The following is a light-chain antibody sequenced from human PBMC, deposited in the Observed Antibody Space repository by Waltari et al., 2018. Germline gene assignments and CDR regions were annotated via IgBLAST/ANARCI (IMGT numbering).Light chain of an antibody. CDR1: QDISCY. V-gene: IGKV1-27*01. Sequence: DIQMTQSPSSLSASVGDRVTITCRASQDISCYLAWYQQKPGEVPKLLIYGASTLQSGVPSRFSGSGSGTDFSLTISSLQPEDIATYYCQNYHSAPRTFGQGTKVEIK. CDR2: GAS. J-gene: IGKJ1*01. CDR3: QNYHSAPRT.